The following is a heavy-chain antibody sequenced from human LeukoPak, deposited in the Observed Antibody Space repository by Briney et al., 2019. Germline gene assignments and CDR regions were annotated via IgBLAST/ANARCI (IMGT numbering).Heavy chain of an antibody. Sequence: SETLSLTCAVYGGSFSGYYWSWIRQPPGKGLEWIGEINHSGSTNYNPSLKSRVTISVDTSKNQFSLKLSSVTAADTAVYYCARPTNPISYYYDSSGYLHRGQGTLVTVSS. CDR3: ARPTNPISYYYDSSGYLH. V-gene: IGHV4-34*01. D-gene: IGHD3-22*01. J-gene: IGHJ4*02. CDR1: GGSFSGYY. CDR2: INHSGST.